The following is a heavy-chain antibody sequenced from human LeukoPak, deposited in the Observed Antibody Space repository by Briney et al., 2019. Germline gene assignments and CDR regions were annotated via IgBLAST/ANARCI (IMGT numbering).Heavy chain of an antibody. V-gene: IGHV4-34*01. CDR3: ARGRPYYYYGMDV. J-gene: IGHJ6*02. CDR1: GGSFSGYY. Sequence: SETLSLTCAVYGGSFSGYYWSWIRQPPGKGLERIGEINHSGSTNYNPSLKSRVPISVDTSKNQFSLKLSSVAAADTAVYYCARGRPYYYYGMDVWGQGTTVTVSS. CDR2: INHSGST.